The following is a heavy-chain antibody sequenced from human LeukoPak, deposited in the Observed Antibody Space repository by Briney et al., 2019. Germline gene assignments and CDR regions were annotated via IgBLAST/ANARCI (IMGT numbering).Heavy chain of an antibody. D-gene: IGHD6-13*01. V-gene: IGHV1-2*04. CDR3: ARDNVAAAGGGNTRSAFDI. CDR2: INPNSGGT. J-gene: IGHJ3*02. CDR1: GYTFTGYY. Sequence: GASVKVSCKASGYTFTGYYMHWVRQAPGQGLEWMGWINPNSGGTNYAQKFQGWVTMTRDTSISTAYMELSRLRSDDTAVYYCARDNVAAAGGGNTRSAFDIWGQGTMVTVSS.